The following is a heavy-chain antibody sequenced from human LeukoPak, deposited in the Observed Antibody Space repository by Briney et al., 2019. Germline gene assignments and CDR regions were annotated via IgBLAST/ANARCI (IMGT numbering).Heavy chain of an antibody. D-gene: IGHD6-6*01. CDR1: GGSIRSYF. CDR2: VYYSGST. Sequence: SETLSLTCTVSGGSIRSYFWSWIRQPPGKGLEWIGYVYYSGSTNYNPSPKSRVTISVDTSKKQFSLKLSSVTAADTAVYYCARRPDGTSHFDYWGQGTLVTVSS. J-gene: IGHJ4*02. V-gene: IGHV4-59*08. CDR3: ARRPDGTSHFDY.